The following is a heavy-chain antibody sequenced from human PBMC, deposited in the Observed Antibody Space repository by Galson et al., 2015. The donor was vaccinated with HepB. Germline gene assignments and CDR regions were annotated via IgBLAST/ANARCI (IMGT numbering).Heavy chain of an antibody. CDR1: GFTFSDYY. CDR2: ISSSGSTI. Sequence: SLRLSCAASGFTFSDYYMSWIRQAPGKGLEWVSYISSSGSTIYYADSVKGRFTISRDNAKNSLYLQMNSLRAEDTAVYYCAREKVNNYYDSSGYVPTFDYWGQGTLVTVSS. V-gene: IGHV3-11*01. J-gene: IGHJ4*02. D-gene: IGHD3-22*01. CDR3: AREKVNNYYDSSGYVPTFDY.